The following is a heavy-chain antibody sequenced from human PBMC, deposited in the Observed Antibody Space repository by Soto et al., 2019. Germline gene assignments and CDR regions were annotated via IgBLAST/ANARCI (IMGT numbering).Heavy chain of an antibody. D-gene: IGHD5-18*01. CDR2: VIPMLGRT. CDR3: ANAESGGYTYGVHIDY. CDR1: DGTFTDYT. V-gene: IGHV1-69*02. Sequence: HVQLEQSGAEAKMPGSSVKVSCKGSDGTFTDYTFSWVRQAPGQGLEWMGSVIPMLGRTNYAQSFQCRITITADKSTSTVYMELSSLRPEATAVYFCANAESGGYTYGVHIDYAGQGPMVTVSS. J-gene: IGHJ4*02.